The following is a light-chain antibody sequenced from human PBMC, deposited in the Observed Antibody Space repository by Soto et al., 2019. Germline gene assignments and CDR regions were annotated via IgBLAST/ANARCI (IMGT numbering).Light chain of an antibody. CDR1: QSVSSSY. V-gene: IGKV3-20*01. CDR3: QQYGSSPSLT. J-gene: IGKJ4*01. CDR2: GAS. Sequence: EIVLTQSPGTLSLSPGERATLSCRASQSVSSSYLAWYQQKPGQAPRLLIYGASSRATGIQDRFSGSGSGTDFTLTISRLEPEDFAVYYCQQYGSSPSLTFGGGTKVDI.